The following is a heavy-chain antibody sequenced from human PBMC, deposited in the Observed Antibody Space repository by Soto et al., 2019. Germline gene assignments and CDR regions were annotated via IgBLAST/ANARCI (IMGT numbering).Heavy chain of an antibody. Sequence: EVQLVQSGAEVKKPGESLRISCKGSGYSFTSYWISWVRQMPGNGLEVMGRIDPSDSYTNYSPTFQGHVTISADKSISTAYRQWISLKASDPAMYYCARLQAAAGDNDLTFDYWGQGTLVTVSS. CDR3: ARLQAAAGDNDLTFDY. CDR1: GYSFTSYW. D-gene: IGHD6-13*01. CDR2: IDPSDSYT. V-gene: IGHV5-10-1*01. J-gene: IGHJ4*02.